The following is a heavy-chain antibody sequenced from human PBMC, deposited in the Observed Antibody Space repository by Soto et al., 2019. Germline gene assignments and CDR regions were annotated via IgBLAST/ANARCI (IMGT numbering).Heavy chain of an antibody. J-gene: IGHJ4*02. D-gene: IGHD3-22*01. CDR2: ISSRSSNI. CDR1: GFTFNIYS. Sequence: GGSLRLSCAASGFTFNIYSMNWVRQAPGKGLEWVSSISSRSSNIDYADSVKGRFTISRDNANNSLYLQMNNLSADDTAVYYCARDTKMLAPLIYMDHWGRGTLVTRLL. V-gene: IGHV3-21*01. CDR3: ARDTKMLAPLIYMDH.